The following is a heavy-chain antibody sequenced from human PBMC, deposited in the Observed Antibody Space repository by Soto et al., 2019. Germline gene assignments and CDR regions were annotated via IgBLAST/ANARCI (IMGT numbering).Heavy chain of an antibody. CDR3: AAETTPLYYYYYGMDV. J-gene: IGHJ6*02. CDR2: TSGSGGST. V-gene: IGHV3-23*01. D-gene: IGHD4-17*01. Sequence: GGSLRLSCAASGFTFSSYAMSWVRQAPGKGLEWVSATSGSGGSTYYADSVKGRFTISRDNSKNTLYLQMNSLRAEDTAVYYCAAETTPLYYYYYGMDVWGQGTTVTVSS. CDR1: GFTFSSYA.